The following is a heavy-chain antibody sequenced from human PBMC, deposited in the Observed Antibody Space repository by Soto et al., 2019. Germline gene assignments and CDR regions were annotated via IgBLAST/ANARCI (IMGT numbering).Heavy chain of an antibody. Sequence: ASVKVSCKASGYTFTSYGISWVRQAPGQGLEWMGWIRAYNGNTNYSQKFQGRVAITTDTSASSAYLELSTLRSEDTAVYYCARDGARIAVFGVVYYFDYWGQGTVVTVSS. J-gene: IGHJ4*02. CDR1: GYTFTSYG. V-gene: IGHV1-18*04. CDR3: ARDGARIAVFGVVYYFDY. CDR2: IRAYNGNT. D-gene: IGHD3-3*01.